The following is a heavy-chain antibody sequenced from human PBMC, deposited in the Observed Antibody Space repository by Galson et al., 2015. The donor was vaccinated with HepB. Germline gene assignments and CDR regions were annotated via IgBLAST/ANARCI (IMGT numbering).Heavy chain of an antibody. CDR2: IRYDGSNT. V-gene: IGHV3-30*02. D-gene: IGHD6-13*01. CDR3: AKVPSLAYSSSCYRLYYYGMDV. J-gene: IGHJ6*02. Sequence: SLRLSCAASGFTFSSYGMHWVRQAPGKGLEWVAFIRYDGSNTYYADSVKGRFTISRDNSKNTLYLQMNSLRAEDTAVYYCAKVPSLAYSSSCYRLYYYGMDVWGQGTTVTVSS. CDR1: GFTFSSYG.